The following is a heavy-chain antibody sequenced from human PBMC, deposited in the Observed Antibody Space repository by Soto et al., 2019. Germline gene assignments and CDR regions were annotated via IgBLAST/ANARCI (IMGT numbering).Heavy chain of an antibody. CDR2: IIPILGIA. Sequence: SVKVSCKASGGTFSSYTISWVRQAPGQGLEWMGRIIPILGIANYAQKFQGRVTITADKSTSTAYMELRSLRSDDTAVYYCARDVTSNHNCFDPWGQGTLVTVSS. J-gene: IGHJ5*02. D-gene: IGHD2-2*01. V-gene: IGHV1-69*04. CDR3: ARDVTSNHNCFDP. CDR1: GGTFSSYT.